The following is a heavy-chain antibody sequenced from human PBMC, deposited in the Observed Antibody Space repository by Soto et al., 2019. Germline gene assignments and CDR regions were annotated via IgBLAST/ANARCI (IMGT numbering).Heavy chain of an antibody. CDR2: ISYDGTNK. D-gene: IGHD5-18*01. J-gene: IGHJ6*04. Sequence: QVQLVESGGGVVQPGRSLRLSCAASGFTFSNYAMHWVRQAPGKGLEWFADISYDGTNKYYADSVRGRFTISRDNSKNTMFLQIDSLRAEDTAVYHCAKAGGGYNYGDVSLDMYYYGMEVCGKGTTGTVAA. CDR3: AKAGGGYNYGDVSLDMYYYGMEV. CDR1: GFTFSNYA. V-gene: IGHV3-30-3*01.